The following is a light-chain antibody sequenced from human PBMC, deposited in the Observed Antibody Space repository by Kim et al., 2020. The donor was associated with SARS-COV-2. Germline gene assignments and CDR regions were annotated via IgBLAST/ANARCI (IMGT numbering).Light chain of an antibody. CDR1: SSDVGSYNL. CDR3: CSYAGSSSHAV. V-gene: IGLV2-23*02. J-gene: IGLJ7*01. Sequence: QSALTQPASVSGSPGQSITISCTGTSSDVGSYNLVSWYQQHPGKAPKLMIYEVSKRPSGVSNLFSGSKSGNTASLTITGLQAEDEADYYCCSYAGSSSHAVFGGGTQLTVL. CDR2: EVS.